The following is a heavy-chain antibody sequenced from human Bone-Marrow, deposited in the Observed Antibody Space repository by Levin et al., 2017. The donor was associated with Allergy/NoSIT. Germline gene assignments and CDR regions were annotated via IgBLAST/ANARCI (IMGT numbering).Heavy chain of an antibody. D-gene: IGHD5-12*01. CDR2: ISSSSSTI. V-gene: IGHV3-48*01. CDR1: GFTFSSYS. J-gene: IGHJ6*03. Sequence: GGSLRLSCAASGFTFSSYSMNWVRQAPGKGLEWVSYISSSSSTIYYADSVKGRFTISRDNAKNSLYLQMNSLRAEDTAVYYCARINSGYDGHYYYYYMDVWGKGTTVTVSS. CDR3: ARINSGYDGHYYYYYMDV.